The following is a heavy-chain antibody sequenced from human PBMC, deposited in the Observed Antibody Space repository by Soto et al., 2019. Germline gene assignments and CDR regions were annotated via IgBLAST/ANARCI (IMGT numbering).Heavy chain of an antibody. V-gene: IGHV1-18*01. CDR3: ARDPVAGSYFAY. J-gene: IGHJ4*02. CDR1: GYTFTSYG. D-gene: IGHD6-19*01. Sequence: QVQLVQSGAEVKKPGASVKVSCKASGYTFTSYGISWVRQAPGQGLEWMGWINAYNGNTNYAQKLQGRVTMTTDTSTSTDYMERRSLRADDPAVFYCARDPVAGSYFAYWGQGTLVTVSS. CDR2: INAYNGNT.